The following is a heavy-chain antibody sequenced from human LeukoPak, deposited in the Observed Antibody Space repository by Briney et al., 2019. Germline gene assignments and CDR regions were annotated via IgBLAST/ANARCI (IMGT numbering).Heavy chain of an antibody. CDR3: ARDSGLGPTWHPFDH. J-gene: IGHJ4*02. Sequence: ASVKVSCKASGYNFTDYYRHWVRQAPGQGLEWMGWINPKSGGTNYAQKFRGRVTMTRDTSISTAYMELSGLRSDDTAVYYCARDSGLGPTWHPFDHWGQGTPVTVSS. CDR2: INPKSGGT. CDR1: GYNFTDYY. D-gene: IGHD1-26*01. V-gene: IGHV1-2*02.